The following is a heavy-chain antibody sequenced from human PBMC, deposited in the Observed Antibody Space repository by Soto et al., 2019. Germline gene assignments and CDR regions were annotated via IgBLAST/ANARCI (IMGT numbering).Heavy chain of an antibody. V-gene: IGHV4-59*08. CDR3: AGRRVSKFDY. J-gene: IGHJ4*02. Sequence: SETLSLTCTVSGDCVSSEYWSWIRQPPGKGLEWIGHMYDSGSTNYNPSLKSRVTISVDTSKNQFSLKLTSVTAADTAVYYCAGRRVSKFDYWGQGALVTVSS. CDR2: MYDSGST. CDR1: GDCVSSEY.